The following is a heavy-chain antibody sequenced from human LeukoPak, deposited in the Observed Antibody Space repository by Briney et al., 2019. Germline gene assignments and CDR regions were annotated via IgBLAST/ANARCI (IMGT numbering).Heavy chain of an antibody. D-gene: IGHD3-10*01. CDR1: GYTLTELS. CDR3: ATWFMQGGFDP. J-gene: IGHJ5*02. Sequence: ASVKDSCKVSGYTLTELSMHWVRQAPGKGLEWMGGSDPEDGETIYAQKFQGRVTMTEDTSTDTAFMELSSLRSEDTAVYYCATWFMQGGFDPWGQGTLVTVSS. V-gene: IGHV1-24*01. CDR2: SDPEDGET.